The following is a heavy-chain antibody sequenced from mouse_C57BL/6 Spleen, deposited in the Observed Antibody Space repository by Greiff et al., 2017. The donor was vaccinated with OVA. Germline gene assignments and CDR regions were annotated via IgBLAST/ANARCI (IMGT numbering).Heavy chain of an antibody. CDR2: IYPGSGNT. J-gene: IGHJ2*01. CDR1: GYSFTSYY. CDR3: ARTTVVATGDIDY. D-gene: IGHD1-1*01. Sequence: VQLQESGPELVKPGASVKISCKASGYSFTSYYIHWVKQRPGQGLEWIGWIYPGSGNTKYNEKFKGKATLTADTSSSTAYMQLSSLTSEDSAVYYCARTTVVATGDIDYWGQGTTLTVSS. V-gene: IGHV1-66*01.